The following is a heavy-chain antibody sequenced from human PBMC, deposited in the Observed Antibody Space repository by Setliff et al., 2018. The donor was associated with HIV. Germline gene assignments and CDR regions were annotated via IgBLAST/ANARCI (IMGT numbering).Heavy chain of an antibody. CDR3: HSGYDTEEQSYFDY. V-gene: IGHV3-7*01. Sequence: PGGSLRLSCAASGFTFRSYWLSWVRQAPGKGLERVASIKEDGSEKYYVDSVKGRFTISRDNAKNSLYLQMNSLRAEDTGVYYCHSGYDTEEQSYFDYWGQGALVTVSS. J-gene: IGHJ4*02. CDR1: GFTFRSYW. D-gene: IGHD5-12*01. CDR2: IKEDGSEK.